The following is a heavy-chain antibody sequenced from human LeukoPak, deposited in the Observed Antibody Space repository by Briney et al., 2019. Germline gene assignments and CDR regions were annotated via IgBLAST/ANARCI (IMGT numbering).Heavy chain of an antibody. Sequence: ASVKVSCKASGYTFTSYYMHWVRQAPGQGLEWMGIINPSGGSTSYAQKFQGRVTMTRGTSTSTVYMELSSLRSEDTAVYYCARATVTYVGAFDIWGQGTMVTVSS. CDR3: ARATVTYVGAFDI. D-gene: IGHD4-17*01. V-gene: IGHV1-46*01. CDR2: INPSGGST. J-gene: IGHJ3*02. CDR1: GYTFTSYY.